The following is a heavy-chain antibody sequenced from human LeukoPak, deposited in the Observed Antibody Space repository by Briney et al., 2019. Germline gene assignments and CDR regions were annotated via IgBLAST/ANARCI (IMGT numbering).Heavy chain of an antibody. J-gene: IGHJ4*02. CDR2: ISYDGSNK. V-gene: IGHV3-30*03. D-gene: IGHD4-17*01. CDR1: GFTFSAYG. Sequence: GGSLILSCAASGFTFSAYGMHGVREAPGKGLEWVAVISYDGSNKYYADSVTGRFTISRDNAKNTLQRQMNSPRADYTAGYYCARVYDVDYGWRQGTLVAASS. CDR3: ARVYDVDYG.